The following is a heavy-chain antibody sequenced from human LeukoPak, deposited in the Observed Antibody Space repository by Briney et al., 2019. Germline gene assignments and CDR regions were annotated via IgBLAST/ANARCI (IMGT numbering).Heavy chain of an antibody. V-gene: IGHV4-31*03. CDR2: IYYSGST. D-gene: IGHD3-3*01. Sequence: SETLSLTCTVSGGSISSGGYYWSWIRQHPGKGLEWIGYIYYSGSTYYNPSLKSRVTISVDTSKNQFSLKLSSVTAADTAVYYCARDFWSGYGYFDSWGQGTLVTVSS. CDR1: GGSISSGGYY. CDR3: ARDFWSGYGYFDS. J-gene: IGHJ4*02.